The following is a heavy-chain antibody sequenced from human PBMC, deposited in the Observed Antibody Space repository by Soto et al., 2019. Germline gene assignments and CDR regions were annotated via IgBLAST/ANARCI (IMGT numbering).Heavy chain of an antibody. CDR2: ISYDRSNK. D-gene: IGHD1-26*01. Sequence: QVQLVESGGGVVQPGRSLRLSCAASGFTFSSYGMHWVRQAPGKGLEWVAVISYDRSNKYYADSVKGRFTISRDNSKNTLYLQMNSLRAEDTAVYYCAKGESGSPFDYWGQGTLVTVSS. V-gene: IGHV3-30*18. J-gene: IGHJ4*02. CDR3: AKGESGSPFDY. CDR1: GFTFSSYG.